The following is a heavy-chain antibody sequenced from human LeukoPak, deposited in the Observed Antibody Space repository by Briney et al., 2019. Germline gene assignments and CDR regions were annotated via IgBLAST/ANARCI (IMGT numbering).Heavy chain of an antibody. CDR2: IKQDGSEK. CDR1: GFTFSSYW. CDR3: ARDRCSGTSCHNFDY. J-gene: IGHJ4*02. Sequence: GGSLRLSCAASGFTFSSYWMSWVRQAPGKGLEWVANIKQDGSEKYYVDSVKGRFTISRDNAKNSLYLQMNSLRAEDTAVYYCARDRCSGTSCHNFDYWGQGTPVTVSS. V-gene: IGHV3-7*01. D-gene: IGHD2-2*02.